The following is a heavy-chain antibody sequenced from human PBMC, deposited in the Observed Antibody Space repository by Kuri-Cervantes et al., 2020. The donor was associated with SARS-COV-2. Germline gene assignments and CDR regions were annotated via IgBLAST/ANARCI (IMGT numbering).Heavy chain of an antibody. D-gene: IGHD1-20*01. CDR1: GFTFSSYS. V-gene: IGHV3-21*01. Sequence: GGSLRLSCAAPGFTFSSYSMNWVRQAPGKGLEWVSSISSSSSYIYYADSVKGRFTISRDNAKNSLYLQMNSLRAEDTAVYYCARGNNWNVYDPTYFDYWGQGTLVTVSS. CDR3: ARGNNWNVYDPTYFDY. J-gene: IGHJ4*02. CDR2: ISSSSSYI.